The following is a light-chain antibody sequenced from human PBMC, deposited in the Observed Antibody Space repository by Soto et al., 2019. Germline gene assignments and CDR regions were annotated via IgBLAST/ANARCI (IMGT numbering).Light chain of an antibody. J-gene: IGLJ2*01. Sequence: QSALTQPASVSGSPGQSITISCTGTSSDVGGYNYVSWYQQHPGKAPKRMIYEVSNRPSGVSYRFSGSKSGNTASLTISGLQAEDEADYYCSSYTSSSTLVFGGGTKLTVL. CDR2: EVS. V-gene: IGLV2-14*01. CDR1: SSDVGGYNY. CDR3: SSYTSSSTLV.